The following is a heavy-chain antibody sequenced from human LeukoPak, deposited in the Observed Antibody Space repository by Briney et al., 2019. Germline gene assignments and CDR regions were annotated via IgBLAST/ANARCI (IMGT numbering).Heavy chain of an antibody. J-gene: IGHJ3*02. CDR3: ARGSRMKYGGKGAFDI. CDR2: INHSGST. V-gene: IGHV4-34*01. CDR1: GGSFSGYH. Sequence: SETLSLTCAVYGGSFSGYHWSWIRQPPGKGLEWIGEINHSGSTNYNPSLKSRVTISVDTSKNQFSLKRSSVTAADTAVYYCARGSRMKYGGKGAFDIWGQGTMVTVSS. D-gene: IGHD4-23*01.